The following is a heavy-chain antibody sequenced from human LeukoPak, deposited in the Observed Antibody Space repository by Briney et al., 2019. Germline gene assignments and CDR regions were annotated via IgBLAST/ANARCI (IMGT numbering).Heavy chain of an antibody. Sequence: SETLSLTCAVYGGSFSGYYWSWIRQPPGKGLEWIGEINHNGSTNYNPSLKSRITISVDTSKNQFSLKLSSVTAADTAVYYCARGGGLSIVVVPAAIWFDPWGQGTLVTVSS. CDR2: INHNGST. CDR3: ARGGGLSIVVVPAAIWFDP. J-gene: IGHJ5*02. CDR1: GGSFSGYY. D-gene: IGHD2-2*01. V-gene: IGHV4-34*01.